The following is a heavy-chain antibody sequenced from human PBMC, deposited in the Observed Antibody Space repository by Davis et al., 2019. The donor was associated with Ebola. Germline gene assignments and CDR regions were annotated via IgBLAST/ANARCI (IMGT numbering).Heavy chain of an antibody. Sequence: PSETLSLTCAISGDSVSINSAGWNWIRQSPSRGLEWLGRTYYTSKWITDYAVSVKSRIIISPDTSKNQFSLQLNSVTPEDTAVYYCARGWLRTGFDSWGQGAPVTVSS. J-gene: IGHJ4*02. V-gene: IGHV6-1*01. CDR2: TYYTSKWIT. CDR1: GDSVSINSAG. CDR3: ARGWLRTGFDS. D-gene: IGHD5-24*01.